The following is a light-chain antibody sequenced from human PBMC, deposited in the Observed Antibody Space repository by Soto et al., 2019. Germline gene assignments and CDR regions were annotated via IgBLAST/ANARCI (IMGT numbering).Light chain of an antibody. V-gene: IGKV1-6*01. CDR2: AAS. CDR3: LQDYNYPLT. J-gene: IGKJ4*01. Sequence: IQVTHSPSSLSASVLDRVTITCLASQDIRNELSWYQQKPGKAPKFLIFAASSLQSGVPSRFSGSGSGTDFTLTISSLQPEDFATYYCLQDYNYPLTFGGGTKVDIK. CDR1: QDIRNE.